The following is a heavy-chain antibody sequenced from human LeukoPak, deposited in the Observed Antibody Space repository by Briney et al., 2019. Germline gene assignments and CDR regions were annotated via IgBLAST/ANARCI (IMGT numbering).Heavy chain of an antibody. CDR3: ARDRGGSYLRGAKDY. CDR1: GYTFTGYY. V-gene: IGHV1-2*02. J-gene: IGHJ4*02. CDR2: INPNSGGT. D-gene: IGHD1-26*01. Sequence: ASVKVSCKASGYTFTGYYMHWVRQAPGQGLEWMGWINPNSGGTNYAQKFQGRVTMTRDTSISTAYMELSRLRSDDTAVFYCARDRGGSYLRGAKDYWGQGTLVTVSS.